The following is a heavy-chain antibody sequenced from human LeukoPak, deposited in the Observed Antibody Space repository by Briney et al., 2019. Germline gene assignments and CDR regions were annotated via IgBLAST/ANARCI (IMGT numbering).Heavy chain of an antibody. V-gene: IGHV5-51*01. Sequence: GESLKISCKGSGYSFTTHWIGWVRQMPGKGLEWMGIIYPDDSNTRYSPSFQGQVTLSADKSINTAYLQWSSLRASDTAMYYCARLEEDLTLGVAGYWVVPWGQGTLVTVS. D-gene: IGHD3-16*01. CDR3: ARLEEDLTLGVAGYWVVP. J-gene: IGHJ5*02. CDR2: IYPDDSNT. CDR1: GYSFTTHW.